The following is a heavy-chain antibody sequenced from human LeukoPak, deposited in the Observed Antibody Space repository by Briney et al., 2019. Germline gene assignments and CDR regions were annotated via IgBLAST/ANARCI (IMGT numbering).Heavy chain of an antibody. V-gene: IGHV4-39*07. J-gene: IGHJ4*02. CDR3: ARDGEMATIENYFDY. D-gene: IGHD5-24*01. CDR2: IYYSGST. CDR1: GGSISSSSYY. Sequence: SETLSLTCTVSGGSISSSSYYWGWIRQPPGKGLEWIGSIYYSGSTYYNPSLKSRVTISVDTSKNQFSLKLSSVTAADTAVYYCARDGEMATIENYFDYWGQGTLVTVSS.